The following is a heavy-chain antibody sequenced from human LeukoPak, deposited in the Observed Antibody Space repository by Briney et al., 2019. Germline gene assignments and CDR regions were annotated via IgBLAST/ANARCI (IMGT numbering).Heavy chain of an antibody. CDR2: IYPGDSDT. D-gene: IGHD6-13*01. Sequence: PGESLKTSCKGSGYSFTSYWIGWVRQMPGKGLEWMGIIYPGDSDTRYSPSFQGQVTISADKSISTAYLQWSSLKASDTAMYYCARGHRRQQLDPAAGYWGQGTLVTVSS. J-gene: IGHJ4*02. CDR1: GYSFTSYW. V-gene: IGHV5-51*01. CDR3: ARGHRRQQLDPAAGY.